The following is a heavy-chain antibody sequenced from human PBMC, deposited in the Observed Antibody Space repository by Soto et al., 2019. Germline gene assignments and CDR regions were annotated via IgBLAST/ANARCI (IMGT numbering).Heavy chain of an antibody. J-gene: IGHJ6*02. D-gene: IGHD2-2*01. CDR2: ISYDGSNK. V-gene: IGHV3-30*18. CDR3: AKDGQLRKPSYYGMDV. Sequence: GGSLRLSCAASGFTFSSYGMHWVRQAPGKGLEWVAVISYDGSNKYYADSVKSRFTISRDNSKNTLYLQMNSLRAEDTAVYYCAKDGQLRKPSYYGMDVWGQGTTVTVSS. CDR1: GFTFSSYG.